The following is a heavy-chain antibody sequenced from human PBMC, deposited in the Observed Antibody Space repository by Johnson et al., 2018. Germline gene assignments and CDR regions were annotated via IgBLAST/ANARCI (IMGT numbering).Heavy chain of an antibody. V-gene: IGHV3-74*01. J-gene: IGHJ4*02. CDR2: INTDGRVT. D-gene: IGHD2-21*02. CDR1: GFDFSNYW. CDR3: ARDVGGGDSY. Sequence: VQLVETGGGLVQPGGSLRLSCAASGFDFSNYWMHWVRQVPGKGLVWVSRINTDGRVTNYADSGKGRSTISRDNANNILYLQMNSLRAEDTAVYYCARDVGGGDSYWGQGTLVTVSS.